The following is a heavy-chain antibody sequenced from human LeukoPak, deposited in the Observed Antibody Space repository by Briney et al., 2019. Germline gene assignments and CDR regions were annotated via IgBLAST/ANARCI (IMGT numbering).Heavy chain of an antibody. CDR1: GGSISSSSYY. D-gene: IGHD2-15*01. J-gene: IGHJ4*02. CDR3: ASAAQTLGYCSGGSCYSSRPFDY. Sequence: SETLSLTCTVSGGSISSSSYYWGWIRQPSGKGLEWIGSIYYSGSTYYNPSLKSRVTISVDTSKNQFSLKLSSVTAADTAVYYCASAAQTLGYCSGGSCYSSRPFDYWGQGTLVTVSS. V-gene: IGHV4-39*01. CDR2: IYYSGST.